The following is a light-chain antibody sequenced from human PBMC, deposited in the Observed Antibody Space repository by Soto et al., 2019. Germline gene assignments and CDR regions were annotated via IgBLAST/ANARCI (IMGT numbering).Light chain of an antibody. V-gene: IGLV1-40*01. Sequence: QSVLTQPPSVSGAPGQRVTIYCTGSSSNIGAGYDVHWYQQLPGTAPKLLIYGNNNRPSGVPDRFSGSKSGTSASLAITGLQAEDEADYYCHSYDSTLSGLFGGGTKLTVL. CDR2: GNN. CDR1: SSNIGAGYD. CDR3: HSYDSTLSGL. J-gene: IGLJ2*01.